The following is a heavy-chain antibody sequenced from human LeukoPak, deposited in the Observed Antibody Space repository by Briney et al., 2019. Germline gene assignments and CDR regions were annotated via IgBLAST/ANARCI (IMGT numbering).Heavy chain of an antibody. J-gene: IGHJ4*02. CDR1: GFTISSNY. CDR2: IYSGGST. CDR3: ARSHSYYYDSSGYIGNFDY. V-gene: IGHV3-66*01. Sequence: GGSLRLSCAASGFTISSNYMSWVRQAPGKGLEWVSVIYSGGSTYYADSVKGRFTISRDNSKNTLYLQMNSLRAEDTAVYYCARSHSYYYDSSGYIGNFDYWGQGTLVTVSS. D-gene: IGHD3-22*01.